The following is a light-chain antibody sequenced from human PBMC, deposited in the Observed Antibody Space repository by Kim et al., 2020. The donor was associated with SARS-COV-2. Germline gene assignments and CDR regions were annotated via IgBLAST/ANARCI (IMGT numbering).Light chain of an antibody. J-gene: IGLJ2*01. CDR2: GKN. Sequence: SSELTQDPAMSVALGQTVRITCQGDSLRDYYASWYQQRAGQAPVLVAYGKNNRPPGIPARFSGSNSRDTASLTISGAQAEDEADYYCSSRDSNGDHVLFG. CDR1: SLRDYY. V-gene: IGLV3-19*01. CDR3: SSRDSNGDHVL.